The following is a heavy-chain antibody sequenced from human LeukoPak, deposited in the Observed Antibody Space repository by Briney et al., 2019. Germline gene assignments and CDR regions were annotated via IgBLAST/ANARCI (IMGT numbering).Heavy chain of an antibody. J-gene: IGHJ4*02. Sequence: PGRSLRLSCATSGCTFSSYGMHGVRQAPGKGLEGVAVISYDGSNKYYADSVKGRFTISRDNSKNTLYLQMNSLRAEDTAVYYCARDEAAGDYWGQGTLVTVSS. CDR2: ISYDGSNK. V-gene: IGHV3-30*19. CDR1: GCTFSSYG. D-gene: IGHD6-13*01. CDR3: ARDEAAGDY.